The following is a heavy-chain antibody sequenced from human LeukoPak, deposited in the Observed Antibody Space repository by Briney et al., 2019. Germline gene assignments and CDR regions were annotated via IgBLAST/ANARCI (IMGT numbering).Heavy chain of an antibody. CDR2: IDPDGSEK. CDR3: ARIDYFGDNNCRYFDN. V-gene: IGHV3-7*01. CDR1: GFTFNSYW. D-gene: IGHD3-10*01. Sequence: GGSLRLSCAASGFTFNSYWMSWVRQAPGQGLEWVANIDPDGSEKQYGDYVKGRFTTSRDNAKNSLYLQLNTLRAEDTARYYCARIDYFGDNNCRYFDNWGQGTLVTVSS. J-gene: IGHJ4*02.